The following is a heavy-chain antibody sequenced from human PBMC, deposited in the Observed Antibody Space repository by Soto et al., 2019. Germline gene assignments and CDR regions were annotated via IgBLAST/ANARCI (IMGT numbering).Heavy chain of an antibody. Sequence: PGGSLRLSCAVSGFPLSNYAMTWVRHSPRKGLKWVASDNTRDYRTFYADSVEGRFTISRDNRKNMLYLQLTSLTVDDTGVYYCAYWSEGYYYFNYWGQGALVTVSS. D-gene: IGHD3-3*01. CDR1: GFPLSNYA. CDR3: AYWSEGYYYFNY. CDR2: DNTRDYRT. V-gene: IGHV3-23*05. J-gene: IGHJ4*02.